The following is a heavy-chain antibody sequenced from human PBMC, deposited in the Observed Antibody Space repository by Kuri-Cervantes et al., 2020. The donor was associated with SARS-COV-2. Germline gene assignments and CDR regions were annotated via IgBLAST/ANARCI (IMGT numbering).Heavy chain of an antibody. J-gene: IGHJ3*02. V-gene: IGHV3-23*01. Sequence: GESLKISCAASGFTFSSYAMSWVRQAPGKGLEWVSAISGSGGSTYYADSVKGRFTISRDNSKNTLYLQMNSLRAEDTAVYYCARELTGDAFDIWGQGTMVTVSS. CDR1: GFTFSSYA. D-gene: IGHD7-27*01. CDR3: ARELTGDAFDI. CDR2: ISGSGGST.